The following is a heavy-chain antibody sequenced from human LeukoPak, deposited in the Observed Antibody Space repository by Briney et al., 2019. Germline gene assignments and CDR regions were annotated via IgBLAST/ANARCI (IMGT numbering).Heavy chain of an antibody. D-gene: IGHD1-26*01. CDR3: ATTTLPYYYYGMDV. J-gene: IGHJ6*02. V-gene: IGHV4-30-4*01. Sequence: SETLSLTCTVSGGSISSGDYYWSWIRQPPGKGLEWIGYIYYSGSTYYNPSLKSRVTISVDTSKNQFSLKLSSVTAADTAVYYCATTTLPYYYYGMDVWGQGTTVTVSS. CDR1: GGSISSGDYY. CDR2: IYYSGST.